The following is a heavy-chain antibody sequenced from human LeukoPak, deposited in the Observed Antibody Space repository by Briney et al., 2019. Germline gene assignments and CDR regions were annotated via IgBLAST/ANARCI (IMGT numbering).Heavy chain of an antibody. CDR1: GFTFSSYW. V-gene: IGHV3-74*01. D-gene: IGHD6-13*01. Sequence: PGGSLRLSCAASGFTFSSYWMHWVRQAPGKGLVWVSRINTDGSSTNYADSVKGRFTISRDNAKNTLYLQMDSLRAEDTAVYYCATNRAAAGVDWGQGTLVTVSS. J-gene: IGHJ4*02. CDR3: ATNRAAAGVD. CDR2: INTDGSST.